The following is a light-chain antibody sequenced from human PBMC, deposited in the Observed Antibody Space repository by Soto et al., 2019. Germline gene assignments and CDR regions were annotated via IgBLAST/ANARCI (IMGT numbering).Light chain of an antibody. J-gene: IGKJ1*01. Sequence: DIQLTQSPSSLSATVGDRVTITCRASQYISSYLNWYSQKPGKPPKLLIYAASSLQSGVPSRFSGSESGTEFTLIISGLQPEDYATYYCQQTYSTQTFGQGTKVDIK. CDR3: QQTYSTQT. CDR1: QYISSY. V-gene: IGKV1-39*01. CDR2: AAS.